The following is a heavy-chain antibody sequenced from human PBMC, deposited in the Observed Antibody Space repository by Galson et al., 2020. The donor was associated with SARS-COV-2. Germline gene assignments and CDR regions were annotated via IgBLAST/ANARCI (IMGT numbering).Heavy chain of an antibody. CDR3: TIGYCSSTTCYPRFDP. D-gene: IGHD2-2*01. CDR2: IKIKANNYAT. Sequence: GESLKISCAASGFTFSGSAIHWVRQASGKGLEWVGRIKIKANNYATAYAASVKGRFTLSRDDSKNTAYLQMNSLRSEDTAVYYCTIGYCSSTTCYPRFDPWGQGTLVTVSS. V-gene: IGHV3-73*01. CDR1: GFTFSGSA. J-gene: IGHJ5*02.